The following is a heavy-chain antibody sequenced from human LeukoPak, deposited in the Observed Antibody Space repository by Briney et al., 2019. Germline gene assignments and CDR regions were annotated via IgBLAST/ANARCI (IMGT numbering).Heavy chain of an antibody. CDR1: GVSFSDFC. CDR3: TRDWLDASLDY. CDR2: INHPGTEK. Sequence: GGSLRLSCAAAGVSFSDFCMSWVRQAPGKGLEWVAFINHPGTEKYYVDSVEGRFTISRDNAKNSLYLQMNSLRAEDTAIYYCTRDWLDASLDYWGQGVLVTVSS. D-gene: IGHD6-19*01. J-gene: IGHJ4*02. V-gene: IGHV3-7*01.